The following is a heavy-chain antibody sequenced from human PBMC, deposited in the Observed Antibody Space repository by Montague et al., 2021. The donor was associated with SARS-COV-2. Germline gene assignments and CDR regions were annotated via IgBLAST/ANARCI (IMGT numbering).Heavy chain of an antibody. J-gene: IGHJ6*02. CDR1: GGSISSGSYY. CDR2: IYTSGST. Sequence: TLSLTCTVSGGSISSGSYYWSWIRQPAGKGLEWIGRIYTSGSTNYNPSLKSRVTISVDTSKNQFSLRLSSVTAADTAVYYCARVGVGTMVRGVIRAYYADGMDVWGQGTTVTVSS. CDR3: ARVGVGTMVRGVIRAYYADGMDV. V-gene: IGHV4-61*02. D-gene: IGHD3-10*01.